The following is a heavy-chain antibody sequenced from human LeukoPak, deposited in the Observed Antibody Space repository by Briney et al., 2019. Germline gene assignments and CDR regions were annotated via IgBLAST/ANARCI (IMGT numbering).Heavy chain of an antibody. CDR1: SGSISSGGYY. Sequence: PSETLSLTCTVSSGSISSGGYYWSWIRQFPGKGLEWIGYIFYSGSTYYNPSLKSRVTISVDTSKNQFSLKLSSVTAADTAMYYCARFVGGCSSTNCYTDSWGQGTLVTVSS. D-gene: IGHD2-2*02. V-gene: IGHV4-31*03. CDR2: IFYSGST. J-gene: IGHJ5*01. CDR3: ARFVGGCSSTNCYTDS.